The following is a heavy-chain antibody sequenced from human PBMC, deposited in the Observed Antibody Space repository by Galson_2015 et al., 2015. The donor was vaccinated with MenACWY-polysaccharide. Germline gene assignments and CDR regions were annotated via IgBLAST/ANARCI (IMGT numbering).Heavy chain of an antibody. CDR3: AHRPVYDTTGRAFGI. V-gene: IGHV2-5*02. CDR1: GFSLSTSGVG. D-gene: IGHD3-22*01. Sequence: PALVKPTQTLTLTCTFSGFSLSTSGVGVGWIRQPPGKALEWLGMIYWDDDKRYSPSLRSRLTITKDTAKNQVVLTMTNMDPVDTATYYCAHRPVYDTTGRAFGIWGLGTMVTVSS. CDR2: IYWDDDK. J-gene: IGHJ3*02.